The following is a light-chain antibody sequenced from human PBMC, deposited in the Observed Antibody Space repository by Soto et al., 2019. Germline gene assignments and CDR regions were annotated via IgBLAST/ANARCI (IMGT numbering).Light chain of an antibody. CDR2: AAS. Sequence: DIQMTQSPSSLSASVGDRVTITCRASRSISTYLNWYQQKPGKAPKLLIYAASSLQSGVPSRFSGSGSGTDFTLTISSLQPEDFATYYCQQGYSTPRTFGQGTKV. J-gene: IGKJ1*01. CDR1: RSISTY. V-gene: IGKV1-39*01. CDR3: QQGYSTPRT.